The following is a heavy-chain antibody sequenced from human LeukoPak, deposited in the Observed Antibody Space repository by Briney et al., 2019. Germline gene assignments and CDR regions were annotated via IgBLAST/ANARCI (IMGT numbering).Heavy chain of an antibody. J-gene: IGHJ6*03. D-gene: IGHD6-13*01. CDR3: ARVQAKYSSSWRGTYYYYYMDV. CDR2: IFYTGST. CDR1: GGSISTYY. V-gene: IGHV4-59*01. Sequence: SETLSLTCTVSGGSISTYYWSWIRQPPGRGLEWIGYIFYTGSTNYNPSLKSRVTISVDTSNKQFSLKLSSVTAADTAVYYCARVQAKYSSSWRGTYYYYYMDVWGKGTTVTVSS.